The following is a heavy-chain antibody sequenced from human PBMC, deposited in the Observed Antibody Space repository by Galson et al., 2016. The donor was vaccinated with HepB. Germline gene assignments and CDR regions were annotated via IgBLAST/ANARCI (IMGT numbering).Heavy chain of an antibody. J-gene: IGHJ4*02. CDR1: GFTFSRNG. V-gene: IGHV3-30*18. CDR3: AKTDSSGGMY. CDR2: ISYDGSNK. Sequence: SLRLSCAASGFTFSRNGMHWVRQAPGKGLERVAVISYDGSNKYYADSVKGRFTISRDNSKNTLYLQMNSLRAEDTAVYYCAKTDSSGGMYWGQGTLVTVSS. D-gene: IGHD6-19*01.